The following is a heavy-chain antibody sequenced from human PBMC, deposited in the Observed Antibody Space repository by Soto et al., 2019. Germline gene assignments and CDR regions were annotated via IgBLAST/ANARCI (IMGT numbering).Heavy chain of an antibody. CDR3: ARDRRKYGLRYFAWPDAFDI. CDR1: GYTFTSYG. Sequence: ASVKVSCKASGYTFTSYGISWVRQAPGQGLEWMGWISAYNGNTNYAQKLQGRVTMTTDTSTSTAYMELRSLRSDDTAVYYCARDRRKYGLRYFAWPDAFDIWGQGTMVPVSS. J-gene: IGHJ3*02. V-gene: IGHV1-18*01. CDR2: ISAYNGNT. D-gene: IGHD3-9*01.